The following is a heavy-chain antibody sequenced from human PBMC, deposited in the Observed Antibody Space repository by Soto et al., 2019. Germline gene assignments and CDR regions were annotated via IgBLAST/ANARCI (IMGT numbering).Heavy chain of an antibody. CDR3: ARRCHIGGDICFSVDY. J-gene: IGHJ4*02. V-gene: IGHV4-4*02. Sequence: HVQLQESGPGLVEPSGTLSLTCDVSDASISSTNWWTWVRQPPGKGLEWIGEVYHVGSTHYNPSLKSRVSISVDKFKNQFSLYLSSVTAADTAVYYCARRCHIGGDICFSVDYWGQGILVTVSS. CDR2: VYHVGST. D-gene: IGHD2-15*01. CDR1: DASISSTNW.